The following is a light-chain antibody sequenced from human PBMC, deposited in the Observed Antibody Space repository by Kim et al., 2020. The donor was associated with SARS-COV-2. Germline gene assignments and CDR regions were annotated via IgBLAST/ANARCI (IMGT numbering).Light chain of an antibody. CDR2: GAS. CDR1: QSVSTN. CDR3: QQYNNFRT. Sequence: VAPGERAPRSCRASQSVSTNLVWYQQKPGQAPRLLIYGASTRATGIPARFSGSGSGTEFTLTISSLQSEDFAVYYCQQYNNFRTFGQGTKVDIK. J-gene: IGKJ1*01. V-gene: IGKV3-15*01.